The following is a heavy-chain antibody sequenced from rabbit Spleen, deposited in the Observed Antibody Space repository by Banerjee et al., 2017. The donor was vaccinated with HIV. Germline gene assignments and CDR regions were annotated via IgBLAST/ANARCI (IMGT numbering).Heavy chain of an antibody. CDR3: ARDTSSSFSSYGMDL. CDR1: GFTISGYW. D-gene: IGHD1-1*01. V-gene: IGHV1S7*01. CDR2: IYPITETT. Sequence: QLEESGGRLVQPGGSLTLSCKAFGFTISGYWMNWVRQAPGKGLEWIGIIYPITETTYYANWVNGRFTISTDNAQNTVDLQMNSLTAADTATYFCARDTSSSFSSYGMDLWGPGTLVTVS. J-gene: IGHJ6*01.